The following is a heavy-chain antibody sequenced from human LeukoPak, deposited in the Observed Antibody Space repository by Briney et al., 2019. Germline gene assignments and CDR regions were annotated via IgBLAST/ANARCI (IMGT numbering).Heavy chain of an antibody. J-gene: IGHJ6*02. D-gene: IGHD3-22*01. V-gene: IGHV3-20*01. CDR3: ARGAPADTYYYDSSGYPIYYYYGMDV. CDR1: GFTFDDYG. CDR2: INWNGGST. Sequence: GGSLRLSCAASGFTFDDYGMSWVRQAPGKGLEWVSGINWNGGSTGYADSVKGRFTISRDNAKNSLYLQMNSLRAEDTALYHCARGAPADTYYYDSSGYPIYYYYGMDVWGQGTTVTVSS.